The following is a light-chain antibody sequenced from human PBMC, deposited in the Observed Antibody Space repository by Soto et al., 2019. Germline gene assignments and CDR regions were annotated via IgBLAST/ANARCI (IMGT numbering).Light chain of an antibody. CDR3: SSYTSSSTLV. Sequence: QSALTQPRSVSGSPGQSITISCTGTSSDVGGHNYVSWYQQYPGKAPKLLLSSVNKRPSGVPDRFSGSKSGNTASLTISGLQAEDEADYYCSSYTSSSTLVFGGGTKVTVL. V-gene: IGLV2-11*01. CDR2: SVN. CDR1: SSDVGGHNY. J-gene: IGLJ2*01.